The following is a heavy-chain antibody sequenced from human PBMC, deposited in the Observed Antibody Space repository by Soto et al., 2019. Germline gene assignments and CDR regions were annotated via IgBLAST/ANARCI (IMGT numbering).Heavy chain of an antibody. CDR1: GFTFSSYS. CDR2: ISSSSSTI. J-gene: IGHJ5*02. V-gene: IGHV3-48*02. D-gene: IGHD3-10*01. CDR3: ARDYNYYGSGSPSGWFDP. Sequence: EVQLVESGGGLVQPGGSLRLSCAASGFTFSSYSMNWVRQAPGKGLEWVSYISSSSSTIYYADSVKGRFTISRDNAKNSLYLQMNSLRDEDTAVYYCARDYNYYGSGSPSGWFDPWGQGTLVTVSS.